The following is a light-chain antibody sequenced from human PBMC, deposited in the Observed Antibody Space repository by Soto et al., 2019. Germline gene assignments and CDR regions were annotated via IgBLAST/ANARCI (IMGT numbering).Light chain of an antibody. J-gene: IGKJ1*01. V-gene: IGKV1-6*01. CDR2: AAS. Sequence: AIPLTQSPSSLSASVGDRVTITCRASQAIRNDLAWYQQKSGEAPRLLIYAASTLQSGVSSRFSGSGSGTDFTLTISSLQPEDFAAYYCLQDYNYPRTFGQGTRVEIK. CDR1: QAIRND. CDR3: LQDYNYPRT.